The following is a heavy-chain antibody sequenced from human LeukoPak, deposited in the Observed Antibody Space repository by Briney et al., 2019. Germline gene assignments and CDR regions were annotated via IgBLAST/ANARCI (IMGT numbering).Heavy chain of an antibody. CDR2: INPNSGDT. J-gene: IGHJ4*02. V-gene: IGHV1-2*02. CDR1: GYTFTGYY. CDR3: ARDPMAADYYDSTID. D-gene: IGHD3-22*01. Sequence: ASVKVSCKASGYTFTGYYVHWVRQAPGQGLEWIGWINPNSGDTNYAQKFQGRVTMTRDTSISTAYMELSRLRSDDTAVYYCARDPMAADYYDSTIDWGQGTLVTVSS.